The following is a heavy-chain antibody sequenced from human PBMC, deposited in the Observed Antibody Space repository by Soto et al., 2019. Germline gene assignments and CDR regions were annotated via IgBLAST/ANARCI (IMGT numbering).Heavy chain of an antibody. CDR1: GFTFSSNG. CDR3: ARDPYYYGSGSYYFDY. CDR2: IWYDGINK. J-gene: IGHJ4*02. Sequence: PGGSLRLSCAASGFTFSSNGMHWVRQAPGKGLEWVAFIWYDGINKFYADSVKGRFTISRDNSKNTLYLQMNSLRAEDTAVYYCARDPYYYGSGSYYFDYWGQGTLVTVSS. D-gene: IGHD3-10*01. V-gene: IGHV3-33*01.